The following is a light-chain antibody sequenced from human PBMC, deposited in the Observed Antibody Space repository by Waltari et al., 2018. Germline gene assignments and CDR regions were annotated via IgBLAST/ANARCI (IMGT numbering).Light chain of an antibody. CDR3: QQYNNWPPFT. CDR1: QSVSSN. Sequence: EIVMTQSPATLSVSPAERATLSCRASQSVSSNLAWYQQKPGQAPRLLIYGASTRATGIPARFSGSGSGTEFTLTISSMQSEDFAVYYCQQYNNWPPFTFGPGTKVDIK. V-gene: IGKV3-15*01. CDR2: GAS. J-gene: IGKJ3*01.